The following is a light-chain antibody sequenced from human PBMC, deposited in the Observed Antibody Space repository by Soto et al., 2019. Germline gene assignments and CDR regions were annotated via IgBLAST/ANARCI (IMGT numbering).Light chain of an antibody. CDR1: QSISSW. V-gene: IGKV1-5*01. Sequence: IQMTQSPSTLSASVGDRVTITCRASQSISSWLAWYQQKPGKAPKLLIYAASSLESGVPSRFSGSASGTEFTLTISSLQPDDFATYYCQQHNTYPLTFGGGTKVDIK. J-gene: IGKJ4*01. CDR3: QQHNTYPLT. CDR2: AAS.